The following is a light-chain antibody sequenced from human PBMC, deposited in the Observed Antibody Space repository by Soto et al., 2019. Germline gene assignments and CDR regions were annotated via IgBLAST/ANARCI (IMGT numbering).Light chain of an antibody. CDR3: QQRSNLIT. CDR2: DAS. Sequence: EIVLTQSPATLSLSPGDRATLSCRASQSVSSYLAWYQQKPGQAPRLLIYDASSRATGIPARFSGSGSGTDFTLTISSLEPEDFAVYYCQQRSNLITFGQGTRLEIK. V-gene: IGKV3-11*01. CDR1: QSVSSY. J-gene: IGKJ5*01.